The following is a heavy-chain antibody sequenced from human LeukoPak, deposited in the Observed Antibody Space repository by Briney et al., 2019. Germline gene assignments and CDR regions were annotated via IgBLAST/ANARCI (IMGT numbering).Heavy chain of an antibody. V-gene: IGHV4-34*01. CDR3: ASQGGYYYGSGSYHDY. CDR2: INHSGST. J-gene: IGHJ4*02. D-gene: IGHD3-10*01. CDR1: GGSFSGYY. Sequence: SETLSLTCAVYGGSFSGYYWSWIRQPPGKGLEWIGEINHSGSTNYNPSLKSRVTISVDTSKNQFSLKLSSVTAADTAVYYCASQGGYYYGSGSYHDYWGQGTLVTVSS.